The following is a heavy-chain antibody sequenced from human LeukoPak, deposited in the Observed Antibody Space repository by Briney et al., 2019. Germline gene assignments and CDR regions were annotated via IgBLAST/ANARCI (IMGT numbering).Heavy chain of an antibody. CDR2: ISGSGGST. Sequence: GGSLRLSCAASGFTFSSYAMSWVRQAPGKGLEWVSAISGSGGSTYYADSVKGRFTISRDNSKNTLYLQMNSLRAEDTAVYYCAKDQRGGYNYYYYYYYGMDVWGQGTTVTVSS. J-gene: IGHJ6*02. CDR3: AKDQRGGYNYYYYYYYGMDV. V-gene: IGHV3-23*01. D-gene: IGHD5-24*01. CDR1: GFTFSSYA.